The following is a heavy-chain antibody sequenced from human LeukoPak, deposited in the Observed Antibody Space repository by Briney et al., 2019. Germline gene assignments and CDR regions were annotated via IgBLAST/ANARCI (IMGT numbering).Heavy chain of an antibody. CDR1: GYTFTGYY. V-gene: IGHV1-2*02. D-gene: IGHD5-24*01. Sequence: ASVKVSCKASGYTFTGYYMHWVRQGPGQGLEWMGWINPNSGGTNYAQKFQGRVTMTRDTSISTAYMELSRLRSDDTAVYYCARSVEMATITDYWGQGTPVTVSS. CDR3: ARSVEMATITDY. CDR2: INPNSGGT. J-gene: IGHJ4*02.